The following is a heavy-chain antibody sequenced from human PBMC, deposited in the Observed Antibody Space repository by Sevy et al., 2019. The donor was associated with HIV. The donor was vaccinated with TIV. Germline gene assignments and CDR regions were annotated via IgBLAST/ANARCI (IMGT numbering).Heavy chain of an antibody. J-gene: IGHJ4*02. V-gene: IGHV3-33*01. CDR1: GFTFSSYG. D-gene: IGHD6-13*01. Sequence: GGSLRLSCAASGFTFSSYGMHWVRQAPGKGLEWVAVIWYDGSNKYYADSVKGRFTISRDNSKNTLYLQMNSLRAEDTAVYYCAREGIAARRPYSSSWFFDYWGQGTLVTVSS. CDR2: IWYDGSNK. CDR3: AREGIAARRPYSSSWFFDY.